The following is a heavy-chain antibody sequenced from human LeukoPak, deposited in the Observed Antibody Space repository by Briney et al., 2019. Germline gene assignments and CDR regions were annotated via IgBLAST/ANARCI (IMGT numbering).Heavy chain of an antibody. CDR1: GGTFSIYA. Sequence: ASVKVSCKASGGTFSIYAISWVRQAPGQGLEWMGGIIPIFGTANYAQKFQGRVTITTDESTSTAYMELSSLRSEDTAVYYCARGANCSSTSCFMDWFDPWGQGTLVTVSS. J-gene: IGHJ5*02. CDR2: IIPIFGTA. D-gene: IGHD2-2*01. V-gene: IGHV1-69*05. CDR3: ARGANCSSTSCFMDWFDP.